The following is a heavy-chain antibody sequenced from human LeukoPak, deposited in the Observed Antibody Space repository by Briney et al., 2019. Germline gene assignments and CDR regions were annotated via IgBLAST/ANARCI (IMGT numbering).Heavy chain of an antibody. V-gene: IGHV4-4*07. CDR1: GASISIYY. CDR2: VYASGRS. Sequence: PSETLSLTCSVSGASISIYYWNWIRQSAGRGLGWIGRVYASGRSKYNPSLQSRVSMSVDKSKKQFSLELSSVTAADTAVYYCAREQLELRGTDSYYYLDVWSKGTTVTVSS. D-gene: IGHD1-1*01. J-gene: IGHJ6*03. CDR3: AREQLELRGTDSYYYLDV.